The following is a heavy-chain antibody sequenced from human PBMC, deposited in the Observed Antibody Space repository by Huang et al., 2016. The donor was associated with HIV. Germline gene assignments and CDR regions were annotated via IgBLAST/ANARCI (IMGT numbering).Heavy chain of an antibody. Sequence: QVQLVQSGAEVKKPGSSVKVYCKASGGPFSSYAISWVRQAPGQGLEWMGGIIPSLGTANYAQKFQVRVTITADESTSTAYMELSSLRSEDTAVYYCARARGYYDSSVSYYFDYWGQGTLVTVSS. V-gene: IGHV1-69*13. J-gene: IGHJ4*02. CDR1: GGPFSSYA. D-gene: IGHD3-22*01. CDR3: ARARGYYDSSVSYYFDY. CDR2: IIPSLGTA.